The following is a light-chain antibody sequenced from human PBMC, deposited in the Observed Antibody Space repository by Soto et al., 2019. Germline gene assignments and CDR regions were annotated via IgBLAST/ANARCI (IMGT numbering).Light chain of an antibody. J-gene: IGKJ5*01. CDR3: QQSYTTPVT. V-gene: IGKV1-39*01. CDR2: GAS. CDR1: QRIASY. Sequence: DIQMTQSPSSLSASIGDRVTITCRASQRIASYLNWYQQKPGKAPKLLIYGASTLQSGVPSRFSGGGSEKDFSLTISSLQPADFATYYCQQSYTTPVTFGQGTRLEIK.